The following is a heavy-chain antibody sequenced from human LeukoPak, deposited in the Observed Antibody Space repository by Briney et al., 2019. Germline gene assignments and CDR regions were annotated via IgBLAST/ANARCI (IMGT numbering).Heavy chain of an antibody. CDR1: GGTFSSYA. CDR2: IIPIFGIA. D-gene: IGHD6-6*01. Sequence: GSSVKVSCKASGGTFSSYAISWVRQAPGQGLEWMGRIIPIFGIANYAQKFQGRVTITADKSTSTAYMELSSLRSEDTAVYYCAILQGYSSSSAWFDPWGQGTLGTVSS. CDR3: AILQGYSSSSAWFDP. J-gene: IGHJ5*02. V-gene: IGHV1-69*04.